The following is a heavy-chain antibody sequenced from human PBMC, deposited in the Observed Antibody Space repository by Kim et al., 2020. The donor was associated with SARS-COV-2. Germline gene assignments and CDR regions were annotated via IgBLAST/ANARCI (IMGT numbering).Heavy chain of an antibody. Sequence: GGSLRLSCAASGFDFGTHSMNWVRQAPGKGLEGVSSIGGASNYIYYADSVKGRFTISRDNAKNSLYLQMNSLRAEDTAVYYCARGGYCSSTRCYFYYYALDVWGQGTTVTVSS. CDR3: ARGGYCSSTRCYFYYYALDV. CDR1: GFDFGTHS. V-gene: IGHV3-21*01. CDR2: IGGASNYI. D-gene: IGHD2-2*01. J-gene: IGHJ6*02.